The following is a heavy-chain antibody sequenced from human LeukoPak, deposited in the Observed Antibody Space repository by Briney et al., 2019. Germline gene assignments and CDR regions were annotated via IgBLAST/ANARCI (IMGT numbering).Heavy chain of an antibody. CDR1: GFSFNSHG. D-gene: IGHD2-15*01. V-gene: IGHV3-21*06. CDR3: ARDARNVYRSFKWSNDAFDL. Sequence: GGSLRLSCAASGFSFNSHGMSWVRQAPGKELEWLSSISISRAYINYAAAVKGRFTNLRGDAKNSLYPEMNSLRAEDTAVYYCARDARNVYRSFKWSNDAFDLWGRGTQVTVSS. J-gene: IGHJ3*01. CDR2: ISISRAYI.